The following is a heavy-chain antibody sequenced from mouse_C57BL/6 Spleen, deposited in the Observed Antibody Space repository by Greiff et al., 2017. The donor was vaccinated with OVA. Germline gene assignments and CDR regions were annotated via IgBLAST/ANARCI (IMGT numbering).Heavy chain of an antibody. V-gene: IGHV5-17*01. Sequence: EVKVVESGGGLVKPGGSLKLSCAASGFTFSDYGMHWVRQAPEKGLEWVAYISSGSSTIYYADTVKGRFTISRDNAKNTQFLQMTSLRSEDTAMYYCARRRTSMDYWGQGTSVTVSS. CDR2: ISSGSSTI. J-gene: IGHJ4*01. CDR1: GFTFSDYG. CDR3: ARRRTSMDY.